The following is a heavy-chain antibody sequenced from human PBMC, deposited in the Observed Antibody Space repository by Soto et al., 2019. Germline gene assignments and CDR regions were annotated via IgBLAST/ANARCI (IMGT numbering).Heavy chain of an antibody. V-gene: IGHV4-31*03. J-gene: IGHJ4*02. D-gene: IGHD6-13*01. Sequence: PSETLSLTCTVSGGSISSGGYYWSWIRQHPGKGLEWIGYIYYSGSTYYNPSLKSRVTISVDTSKNQFSLKLSSVTAADTAVYYCARVLFGKPGIAAAGLFDYWGQGTLVTVSS. CDR3: ARVLFGKPGIAAAGLFDY. CDR1: GGSISSGGYY. CDR2: IYYSGST.